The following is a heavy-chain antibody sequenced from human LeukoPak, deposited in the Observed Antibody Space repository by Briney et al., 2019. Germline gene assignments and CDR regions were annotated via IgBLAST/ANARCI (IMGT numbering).Heavy chain of an antibody. D-gene: IGHD6-13*01. CDR3: ALYSRSSNIRDV. J-gene: IGHJ6*04. CDR2: INPNSGGT. V-gene: IGHV1-2*02. CDR1: GYTFTCYY. Sequence: ASVKVSCKSSGYTFTCYYMHWVREAPGQGLEWMGWINPNSGGTNYAQKFQGRVTMTRDTSISTAYLELSRLRSDDTAVYYCALYSRSSNIRDVWGKGTTVTVSS.